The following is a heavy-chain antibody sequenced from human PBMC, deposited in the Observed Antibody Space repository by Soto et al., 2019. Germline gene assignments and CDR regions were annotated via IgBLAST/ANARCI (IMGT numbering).Heavy chain of an antibody. CDR2: INPSGGST. CDR3: AVADYIWGSYRHRSFDY. D-gene: IGHD3-16*02. J-gene: IGHJ4*02. Sequence: ASVKVSCKASGYTFTSYYMHWVRQAPGQGLEWMGIINPSGGSTSYAQKFQGRVTMTRDTSTSTVYMELSSLRSEDTAVYYCAVADYIWGSYRHRSFDYWGQGTLVTVSS. V-gene: IGHV1-46*03. CDR1: GYTFTSYY.